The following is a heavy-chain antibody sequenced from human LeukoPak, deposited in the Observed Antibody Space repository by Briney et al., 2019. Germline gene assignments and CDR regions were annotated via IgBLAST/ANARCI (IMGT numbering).Heavy chain of an antibody. D-gene: IGHD6-19*01. CDR1: GGSINNYY. CDR2: IFYSGST. Sequence: TSETLSLTCTVSGGSINNYYWSWIRQPPGKGLEYIGYIFYSGSTNYNPSLKSRVSISVDTSKNQFSLKLSSVTAADTAVYYCARGVYSSGWYPDHWGQGTLVTVSS. J-gene: IGHJ4*02. CDR3: ARGVYSSGWYPDH. V-gene: IGHV4-59*01.